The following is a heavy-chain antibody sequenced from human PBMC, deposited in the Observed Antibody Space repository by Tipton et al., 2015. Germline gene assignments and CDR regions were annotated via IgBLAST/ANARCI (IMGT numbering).Heavy chain of an antibody. Sequence: TLSLTCTVSGGSISVSRVYWGWIRQSPGKGLEWIGSYYYTGAAYYNPSHKSRVNISADRSKDHFSQRQTSVAAADTAVYYCARLGRWLEVDFLGQGILVTVSS. V-gene: IGHV4-39*02. J-gene: IGHJ4*02. CDR2: YYYTGAA. D-gene: IGHD5-24*01. CDR1: GGSISVSRVY. CDR3: ARLGRWLEVDF.